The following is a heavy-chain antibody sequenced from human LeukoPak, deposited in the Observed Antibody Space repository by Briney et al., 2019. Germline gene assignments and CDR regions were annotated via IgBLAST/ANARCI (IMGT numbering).Heavy chain of an antibody. CDR1: GFTFGDYA. V-gene: IGHV3-49*04. CDR2: IRSKGHGGTA. D-gene: IGHD1-26*01. Sequence: PGGSLRLSCTTSGFTFGDYAMTWVRQAPGKGLEWVGFIRSKGHGGTAEYAASVNGRFTISRDDSEGIAYVQMNSLRAEDTAVYYCARIYGGSYFGHDYWGQGTLVTVSS. CDR3: ARIYGGSYFGHDY. J-gene: IGHJ4*02.